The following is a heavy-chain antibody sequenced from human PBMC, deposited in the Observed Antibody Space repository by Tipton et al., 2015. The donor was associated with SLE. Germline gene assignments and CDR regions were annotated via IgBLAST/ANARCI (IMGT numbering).Heavy chain of an antibody. D-gene: IGHD3-22*01. CDR2: IQFDGSNK. CDR3: AKDRSGVGNY. CDR1: GFTFSSYG. J-gene: IGHJ4*02. Sequence: SLRLFCAASGFTFSSYGMHWVRQAPGKGLEWVAFIQFDGSNKYYADSVKGRFTISRDNSKNTLYLQMNSLRAEDTAVYYCAKDRSGVGNYWGQGTLVTVSS. V-gene: IGHV3-30*02.